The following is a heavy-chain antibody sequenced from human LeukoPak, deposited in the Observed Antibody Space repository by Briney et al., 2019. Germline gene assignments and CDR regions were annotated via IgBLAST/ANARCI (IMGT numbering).Heavy chain of an antibody. Sequence: PSETLALTCTVFGGSISSYYWSWIRQLPGKGLEWIGYIYYSGSTNYNPSLKSRVTISVDTSKNQFSLKLSSVTAADTAVYYCASSIAAAGKSFDYWGQGTLVTVSS. J-gene: IGHJ4*02. CDR1: GGSISSYY. D-gene: IGHD6-13*01. CDR2: IYYSGST. V-gene: IGHV4-59*01. CDR3: ASSIAAAGKSFDY.